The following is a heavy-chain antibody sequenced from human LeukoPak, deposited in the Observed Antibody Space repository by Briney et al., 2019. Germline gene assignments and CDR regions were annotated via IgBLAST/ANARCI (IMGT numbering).Heavy chain of an antibody. J-gene: IGHJ4*02. CDR2: IYYSGST. D-gene: IGHD2-15*01. CDR3: AGDPYPVVAAPPFDY. V-gene: IGHV4-39*02. CDR1: GGSISSYY. Sequence: SETLSLTCTVSGGSISSYYWGWIRQPPGKGLEWIGSIYYSGSTYYNPSLKSRVTISVDTSKNQFSLKLSSVTAADTAVYYCAGDPYPVVAAPPFDYWGQGTLVTVSS.